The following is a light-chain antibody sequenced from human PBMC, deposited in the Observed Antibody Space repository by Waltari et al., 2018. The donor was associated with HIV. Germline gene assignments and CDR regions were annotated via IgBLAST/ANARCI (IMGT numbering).Light chain of an antibody. CDR2: GAS. J-gene: IGKJ5*01. CDR1: ESVSCA. Sequence: EIVMTQSPIPLSVAPGERATLSCMPSESVSCALAWYQQKDGQAPRLLIHGASTRATGVPARFSGSGSGKEFTLTNSNLQSEDVAVYYCQQYNSWFPSTFGQGTRLEIK. V-gene: IGKV3-15*01. CDR3: QQYNSWFPST.